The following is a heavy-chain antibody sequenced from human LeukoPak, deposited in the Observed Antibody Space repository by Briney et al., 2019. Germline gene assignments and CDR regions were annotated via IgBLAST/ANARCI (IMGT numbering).Heavy chain of an antibody. CDR3: AKDTYYYDSSGYSAEY. Sequence: GGSLRLSCAASGFTFNSYAMSWVRQAPGKGLEWVSTISGSGGSTYYADSVKGRFTISRDNSKNTLYLQMNSLRAEDTAVYYCAKDTYYYDSSGYSAEYWGQGTLVTVSS. CDR2: ISGSGGST. V-gene: IGHV3-23*01. J-gene: IGHJ4*02. D-gene: IGHD3-22*01. CDR1: GFTFNSYA.